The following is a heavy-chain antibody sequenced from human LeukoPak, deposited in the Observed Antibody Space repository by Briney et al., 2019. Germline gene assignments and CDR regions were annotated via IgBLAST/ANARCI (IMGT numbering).Heavy chain of an antibody. J-gene: IGHJ4*02. D-gene: IGHD6-19*01. CDR1: GYTITGYY. Sequence: ASVKVSCKASGYTITGYYMHWVRRAPGQGLEWMGWINPNSGGTNYAQKFQGRVTMTRDTSISTAYMELSRLRSDDTAVYYCASQYSSGWYVQRYYFDYWGQGTLVTVSS. V-gene: IGHV1-2*02. CDR2: INPNSGGT. CDR3: ASQYSSGWYVQRYYFDY.